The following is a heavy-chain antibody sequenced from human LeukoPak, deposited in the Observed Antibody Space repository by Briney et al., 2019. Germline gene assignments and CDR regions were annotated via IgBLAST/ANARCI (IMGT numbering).Heavy chain of an antibody. Sequence: PSETLSLTCTVSGGSISSSSYYWGWIRQPPGKGLEWIGEVNHSGSTNYNPSLKSRVTISVDTSKNQFSLKLSSVTAADTAVYYCARLSFGQWLGNYYYYYYMDVWGKGTTVTISS. D-gene: IGHD6-19*01. CDR2: VNHSGST. CDR1: GGSISSSSYY. J-gene: IGHJ6*03. V-gene: IGHV4-39*07. CDR3: ARLSFGQWLGNYYYYYYMDV.